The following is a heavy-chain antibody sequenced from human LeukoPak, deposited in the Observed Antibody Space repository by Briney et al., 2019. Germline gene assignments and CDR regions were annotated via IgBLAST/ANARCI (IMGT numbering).Heavy chain of an antibody. V-gene: IGHV1-2*04. CDR1: GYTFTVYY. CDR3: ARGARIFPFDP. J-gene: IGHJ5*02. D-gene: IGHD2-15*01. CDR2: INPNSGGT. Sequence: GASVTVSFKASGYTFTVYYMHWVRQAPGQGLEWMGWINPNSGGTNYAQKFQGWVTMTRDTSISTAYMELSRLRSDDTAVYYCARGARIFPFDPWGQGTLVTVSS.